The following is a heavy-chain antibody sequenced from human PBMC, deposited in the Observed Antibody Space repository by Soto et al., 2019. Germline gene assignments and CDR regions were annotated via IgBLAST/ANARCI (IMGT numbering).Heavy chain of an antibody. D-gene: IGHD3-22*01. CDR1: GFTFTSSA. CDR3: AAGRDSSGYYHDY. CDR2: IVVGSGNT. Sequence: AASVKVSCKASGFTFTSSAVQWVRQARGQRLEWIGWIVVGSGNTNYAQKFQERVTITRDMSTSTAYMELSSLRSEDTAVYYCAAGRDSSGYYHDYWGQGTLVTVSS. J-gene: IGHJ4*02. V-gene: IGHV1-58*01.